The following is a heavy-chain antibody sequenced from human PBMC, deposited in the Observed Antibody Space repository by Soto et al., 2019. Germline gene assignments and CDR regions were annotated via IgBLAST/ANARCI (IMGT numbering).Heavy chain of an antibody. J-gene: IGHJ4*02. CDR1: GFSVSSTY. Sequence: PGGSLRLSCAASGFSVSSTYMSWVRQAPGKGLEWISIIYSGGITVYADSVKGRFTISRDNSENTLHLQMNSLRAEDTAVYYCARGVPITPGTFDYRGLGTLVTVS. CDR3: ARGVPITPGTFDY. D-gene: IGHD5-12*01. CDR2: IYSGGIT. V-gene: IGHV3-53*01.